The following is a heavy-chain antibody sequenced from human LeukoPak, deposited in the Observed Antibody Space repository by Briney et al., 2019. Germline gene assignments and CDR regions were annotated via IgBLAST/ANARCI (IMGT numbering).Heavy chain of an antibody. CDR1: GGSISSSSYY. CDR3: ARGKTIGYSSSWYGRGVFDI. CDR2: IYYSGST. V-gene: IGHV4-39*01. J-gene: IGHJ3*02. D-gene: IGHD6-13*01. Sequence: SETLSLTCTVSGGSISSSSYYWGWIRQPPGKGLEWIGSIYYSGSTYYNPSLKTRVTISVDTSKNQFSLRLGSVTAADTAVYYCARGKTIGYSSSWYGRGVFDIWGQGTMVTVSS.